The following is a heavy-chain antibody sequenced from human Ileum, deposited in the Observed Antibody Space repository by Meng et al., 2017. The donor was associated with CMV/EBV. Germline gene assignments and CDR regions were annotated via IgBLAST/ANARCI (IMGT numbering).Heavy chain of an antibody. CDR2: IYYSGRT. Sequence: SSGGYYWSWIRQHPGKGLEWIGYIYYSGRTYYNPSLKSRVTISVDTSKNQFSLKLSSVTAADTAVYYCARVNRNGVCYTRCPYFDYWGQGTLVTVSS. D-gene: IGHD2-8*01. CDR1: SSGGYY. CDR3: ARVNRNGVCYTRCPYFDY. V-gene: IGHV4-31*02. J-gene: IGHJ4*02.